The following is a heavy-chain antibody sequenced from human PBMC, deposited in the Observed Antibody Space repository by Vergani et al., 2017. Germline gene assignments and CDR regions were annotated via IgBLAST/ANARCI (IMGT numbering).Heavy chain of an antibody. CDR2: LSASDRRT. V-gene: IGHV3-21*04. J-gene: IGHJ3*02. Sequence: EVQLVGSGGGLVKPGGSLRLSCAASGFTFSSYSMNWVRQAPGKGLEWVSTLSASDRRTHYADSVKGRFTISRDNSKNTLFLHMNSLRPEDTAVYYCAKVGRSEVAGTFGAFDIWGQGTMVTVSS. D-gene: IGHD6-19*01. CDR3: AKVGRSEVAGTFGAFDI. CDR1: GFTFSSYS.